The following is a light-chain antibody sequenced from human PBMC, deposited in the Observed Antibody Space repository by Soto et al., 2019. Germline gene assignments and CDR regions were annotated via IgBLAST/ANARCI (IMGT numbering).Light chain of an antibody. V-gene: IGLV1-40*01. J-gene: IGLJ2*01. CDR1: SSNFGAGYA. CDR2: GNN. CDR3: QSYDSSLSASV. Sequence: QSVLTQPPSVSGAPGQRVTISCTGSSSNFGAGYAVHWYQHLRGTAPKLLIYGNNNRPSGVPDRFSASKSGTSASLAITGLQAEDEADYYCQSYDSSLSASVLGGGTKLTVL.